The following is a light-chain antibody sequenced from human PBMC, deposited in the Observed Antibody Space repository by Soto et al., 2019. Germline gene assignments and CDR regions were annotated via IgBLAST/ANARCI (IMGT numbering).Light chain of an antibody. J-gene: IGKJ2*01. CDR1: QDISNY. Sequence: DIQMTQYPSSLSASVGDRVTITCQASQDISNYLNWYQQKPGKAPKLLIYDASNLETGVPSRFSGSGSGTDFTFTISSLQPEDIATYYCQQNDNLPPTFGQGTKLEIK. V-gene: IGKV1-33*01. CDR2: DAS. CDR3: QQNDNLPPT.